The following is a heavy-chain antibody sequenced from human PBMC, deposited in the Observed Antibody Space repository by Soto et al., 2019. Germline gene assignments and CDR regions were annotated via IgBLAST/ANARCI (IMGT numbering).Heavy chain of an antibody. J-gene: IGHJ2*01. Sequence: EVQLVQSGAEVKKPGESLKISCKGSGYSFTSYWIGWVRQMPGKGLEWMGIIYPGDSDTRYSPSFQGQVTISADKSISTAYLQWSSLKASDTAMYYCARKEVVSTVNHWYFDLWGRGTLVTVSS. D-gene: IGHD4-17*01. V-gene: IGHV5-51*03. CDR3: ARKEVVSTVNHWYFDL. CDR1: GYSFTSYW. CDR2: IYPGDSDT.